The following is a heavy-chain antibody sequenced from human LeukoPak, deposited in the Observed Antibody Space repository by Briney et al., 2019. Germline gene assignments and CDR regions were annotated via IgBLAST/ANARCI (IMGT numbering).Heavy chain of an antibody. CDR2: ISWNSGSI. CDR3: ARGSNSWPPLLDY. D-gene: IGHD6-13*01. Sequence: GGSLRLSCAASGFTFDDYGMSWVRQAPGKGLEWVSGISWNSGSIGYADSVKGRFTISRDNAKNSLYLQMNSLRAEDTALYYCARGSNSWPPLLDYWGQGTLVTVSS. V-gene: IGHV3-9*01. J-gene: IGHJ4*02. CDR1: GFTFDDYG.